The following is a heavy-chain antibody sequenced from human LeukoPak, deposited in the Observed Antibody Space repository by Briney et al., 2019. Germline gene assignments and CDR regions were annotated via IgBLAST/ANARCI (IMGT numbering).Heavy chain of an antibody. V-gene: IGHV1-69*13. Sequence: SVTVSCKASGGTFSSYAISWVRQAPGQGLEWMGGIVPIFGTANYAQKFQGRVTITADESTSTAYMELSSLRSEDTAVYYCAIDTYCGGDCYTYGMDVWGQGTTVTVSS. CDR1: GGTFSSYA. D-gene: IGHD2-21*02. CDR2: IVPIFGTA. J-gene: IGHJ6*02. CDR3: AIDTYCGGDCYTYGMDV.